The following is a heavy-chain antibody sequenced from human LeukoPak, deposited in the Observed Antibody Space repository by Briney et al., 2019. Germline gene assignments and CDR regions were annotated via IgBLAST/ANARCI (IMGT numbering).Heavy chain of an antibody. CDR3: ARDPSYDYSRLYYMDV. CDR2: INSDGSST. D-gene: IGHD3-3*01. CDR1: GFTFSSYW. V-gene: IGHV3-74*01. J-gene: IGHJ6*03. Sequence: GGSLRLSCAASGFTFSSYWMHWVRQAPGKGLVWVSRINSDGSSTSYADSVKGRFTISRDNSKNTLYLQMNSLRAEDTAVYYCARDPSYDYSRLYYMDVWGKGTTVTVSS.